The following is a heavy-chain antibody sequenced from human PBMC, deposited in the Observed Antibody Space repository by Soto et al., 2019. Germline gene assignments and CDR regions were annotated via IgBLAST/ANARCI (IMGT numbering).Heavy chain of an antibody. Sequence: KVSCKASGGTFSSYAISWVRQAPGQGLEWMGGIIPIFGTANYAQKFQGRVTITADESTSTAYMELSSLRSEDTAVYYCATPSGIDYGDYVGYFDYWGQGTLVTVSS. D-gene: IGHD4-17*01. V-gene: IGHV1-69*01. CDR3: ATPSGIDYGDYVGYFDY. CDR1: GGTFSSYA. CDR2: IIPIFGTA. J-gene: IGHJ4*02.